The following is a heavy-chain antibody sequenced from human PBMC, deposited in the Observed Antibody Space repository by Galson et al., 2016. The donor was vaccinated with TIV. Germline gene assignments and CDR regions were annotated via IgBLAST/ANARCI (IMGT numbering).Heavy chain of an antibody. CDR2: ISSRVGTT. Sequence: SLRLSCAGSGFTFSTYELNWVRQAPGKGLEWVSYISSRVGTTHYADSVKGRFTITRDNDKNSLYLQMISLRADDTAVYYCARPGNYDRDRRGAFDLWGQGTMVTVSP. D-gene: IGHD5-12*01. J-gene: IGHJ3*01. CDR1: GFTFSTYE. V-gene: IGHV3-48*03. CDR3: ARPGNYDRDRRGAFDL.